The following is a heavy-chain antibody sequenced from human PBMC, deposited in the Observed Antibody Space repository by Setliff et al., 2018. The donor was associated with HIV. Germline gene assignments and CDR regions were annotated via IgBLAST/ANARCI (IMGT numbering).Heavy chain of an antibody. CDR1: GDSISSYF. V-gene: IGHV4-4*09. Sequence: SETLSLTCTVSGDSISSYFWSWIRQSPGKGLEWIGFRSTTGSTNYNPSLRSRVTISVDTSKNQFSLKLSSVTAADTAVYYCARRDGYSYGFYFDYWGQGTLVTVS. CDR3: ARRDGYSYGFYFDY. J-gene: IGHJ4*02. D-gene: IGHD5-18*01. CDR2: RSTTGST.